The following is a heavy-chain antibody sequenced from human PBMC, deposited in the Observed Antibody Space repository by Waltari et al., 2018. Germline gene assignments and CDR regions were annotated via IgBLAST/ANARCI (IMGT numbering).Heavy chain of an antibody. CDR3: ARDSSILDY. CDR2: ISSSSNYI. Sequence: EVQLVESGGGLVKPGGSLRLSCAASGFTFSSHSMNWVGQAPGKGLEWVSAISSSSNYIYYADSVKGRFTISRDNAKNSLYLQMNSLRADDTAVYYCARDSSILDYWGQGTLVTVSS. V-gene: IGHV3-21*01. D-gene: IGHD3-3*02. CDR1: GFTFSSHS. J-gene: IGHJ4*02.